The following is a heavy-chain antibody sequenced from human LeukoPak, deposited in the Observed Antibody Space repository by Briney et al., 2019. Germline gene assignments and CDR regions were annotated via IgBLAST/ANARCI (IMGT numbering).Heavy chain of an antibody. Sequence: TETLSLTCTASGGSISSYYRSWIRQPPGKGLEWIGYVYSIGGTTSQPSAKSRVTISVDTSKNQFSLKLNSLTAAGTAVYYCGRHQLYCRGASCYPDRFDPWGQGILVTVSS. CDR3: GRHQLYCRGASCYPDRFDP. V-gene: IGHV4-59*08. CDR2: VYSIGGT. J-gene: IGHJ5*02. CDR1: GGSISSYY. D-gene: IGHD2-15*01.